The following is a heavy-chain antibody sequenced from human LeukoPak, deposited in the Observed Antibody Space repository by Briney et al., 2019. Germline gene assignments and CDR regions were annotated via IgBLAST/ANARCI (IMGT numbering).Heavy chain of an antibody. Sequence: PGGSLRLSCSASGFTFSSYVMHWVRQAPGKGLEWVAVISYDGSNKYYADSVKGRFTISRDNSKNTLYLQMNSLRAEDTAVYYCARDPYGSGWPTEYFQHWGQGTLVTVSS. CDR2: ISYDGSNK. J-gene: IGHJ1*01. CDR1: GFTFSSYV. CDR3: ARDPYGSGWPTEYFQH. D-gene: IGHD6-19*01. V-gene: IGHV3-30-3*01.